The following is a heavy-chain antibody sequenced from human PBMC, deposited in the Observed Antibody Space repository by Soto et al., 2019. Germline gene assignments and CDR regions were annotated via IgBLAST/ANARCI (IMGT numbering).Heavy chain of an antibody. CDR1: GGSMTSYY. CDR2: VYSSGGT. J-gene: IGHJ5*02. V-gene: IGHV4-4*07. CDR3: ARGQRFSDWFDP. D-gene: IGHD3-3*01. Sequence: LSLTCTVSGGSMTSYYWTWIRQPAGKGLEWIGRVYSSGGTHYNPSLKSRVTISLDTSKNQFSLRLLSVTDADAAVYFCARGQRFSDWFDPWGQGTLVTVSS.